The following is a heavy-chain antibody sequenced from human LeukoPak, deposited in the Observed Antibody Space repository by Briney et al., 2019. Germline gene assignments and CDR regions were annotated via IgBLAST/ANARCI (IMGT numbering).Heavy chain of an antibody. D-gene: IGHD3-3*01. CDR1: GYTFTSYY. V-gene: IGHV1-46*01. Sequence: ASVKVSCKASGYTFTSYYMHWVRQAPGQGLEWMGIINPSGGSTSYAQKFQGRVTMTRDTSTSTVYMELSSLRSEDTAVYYCARRGRAYYDSSLASKWGQGTLVTVSS. J-gene: IGHJ4*02. CDR3: ARRGRAYYDSSLASK. CDR2: INPSGGST.